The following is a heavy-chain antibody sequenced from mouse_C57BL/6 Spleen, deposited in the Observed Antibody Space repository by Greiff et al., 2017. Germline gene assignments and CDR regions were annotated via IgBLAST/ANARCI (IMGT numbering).Heavy chain of an antibody. J-gene: IGHJ1*03. CDR3: ARGDYGSSYPYWYFDV. CDR2: IDPSDSYT. V-gene: IGHV1-69*01. D-gene: IGHD1-1*01. CDR1: GYTFTSYW. Sequence: QVQLQQPGAELVMPGASVKLSCKASGYTFTSYWMHWVKQRPGQGLEWIGEIDPSDSYTNYNQKFKGKSTLTVDKSSSTAYMQLSSLTSEDSAVYYCARGDYGSSYPYWYFDVWGTGTTVTVSS.